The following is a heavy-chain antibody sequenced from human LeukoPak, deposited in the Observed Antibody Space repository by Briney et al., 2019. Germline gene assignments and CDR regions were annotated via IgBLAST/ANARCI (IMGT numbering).Heavy chain of an antibody. V-gene: IGHV3-23*01. CDR3: AKAGGYYYYYGTDV. J-gene: IGHJ6*02. D-gene: IGHD1-14*01. CDR1: GFTFSNYA. CDR2: ISGSGGST. Sequence: GGSLRLSCVASGFTFSNYAMSWVRQAPGKGLEWVSGISGSGGSTYYADSVKGRFTTSRDNSKNTLYLQMNSLRDEDTAVYYCAKAGGYYYYYGTDVWGQGTTVTVSS.